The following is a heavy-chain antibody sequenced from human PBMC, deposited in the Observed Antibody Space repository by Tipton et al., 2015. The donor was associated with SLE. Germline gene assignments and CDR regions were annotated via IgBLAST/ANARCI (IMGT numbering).Heavy chain of an antibody. J-gene: IGHJ5*02. Sequence: TLSLTCTVSGGSISTYYWSWIRQPPGKGLEWIGYIYYSGSTNYNPSLKSRVTISVDTSKNQFSLKVSSVTAADTAVYYCARRDGYSSIWNWFDPWGQGTLVTV. CDR1: GGSISTYY. CDR2: IYYSGST. V-gene: IGHV4-59*12. CDR3: ARRDGYSSIWNWFDP. D-gene: IGHD6-13*01.